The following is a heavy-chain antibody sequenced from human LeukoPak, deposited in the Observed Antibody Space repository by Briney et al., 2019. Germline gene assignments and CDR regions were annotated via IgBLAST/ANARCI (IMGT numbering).Heavy chain of an antibody. CDR3: AKDMAVWRRGTYYYYGMDV. Sequence: GGSLRLSCAASGFTFDDYAMHWVRQAPGKGLEWVSGISWNSGSIAYADSVKGRLTISRDNAKNSLYLQMNSLRAEDTALYYCAKDMAVWRRGTYYYYGMDVWGQGTTVTVSS. V-gene: IGHV3-9*01. J-gene: IGHJ6*02. D-gene: IGHD3-10*01. CDR1: GFTFDDYA. CDR2: ISWNSGSI.